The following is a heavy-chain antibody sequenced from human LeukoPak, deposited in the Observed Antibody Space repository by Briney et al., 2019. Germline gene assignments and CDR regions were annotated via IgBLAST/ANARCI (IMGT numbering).Heavy chain of an antibody. CDR2: VYYTGST. CDR1: GGSVSNYY. Sequence: SETLSLTCSVSGGSVSNYYWSWIRQPPGKGLEWIGYVYYTGSTNYNPSLKSRVTMFEDTSKNQFSLRLYSVTVANTAVYYCARHFAYSSSSYFDYWGQGSLVTVSS. CDR3: ARHFAYSSSSYFDY. D-gene: IGHD6-6*01. J-gene: IGHJ4*02. V-gene: IGHV4-59*08.